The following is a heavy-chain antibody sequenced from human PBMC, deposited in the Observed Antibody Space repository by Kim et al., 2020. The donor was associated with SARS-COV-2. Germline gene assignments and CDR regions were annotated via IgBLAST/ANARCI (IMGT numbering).Heavy chain of an antibody. V-gene: IGHV1-18*04. Sequence: ASVKVSCKASGYTFTSYGISWVRQAPGQGLEWMGWISAYNGNTNYAQKLQGRVTMTTDTSTSTAYMELRSLRSDDTAVYYCARGGSSSSWARIDGDYFDYWGQGTLVTVPS. J-gene: IGHJ4*02. CDR3: ARGGSSSSWARIDGDYFDY. CDR1: GYTFTSYG. CDR2: ISAYNGNT. D-gene: IGHD6-6*01.